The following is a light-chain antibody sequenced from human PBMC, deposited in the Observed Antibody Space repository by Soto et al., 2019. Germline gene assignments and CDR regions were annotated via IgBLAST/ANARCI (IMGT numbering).Light chain of an antibody. J-gene: IGKJ1*01. CDR2: QSS. CDR1: QSLVHSDGNTY. Sequence: DIVMTQTPLSSPVTLGQPASISCRSSQSLVHSDGNTYLSWLQQRPGQPPRLLLYQSSNRFSGVPARFRGSGAGTDFTLKISRVEAEDVGIYSCVQLSQFQRTFGQGTKVEIK. CDR3: VQLSQFQRT. V-gene: IGKV2-24*01.